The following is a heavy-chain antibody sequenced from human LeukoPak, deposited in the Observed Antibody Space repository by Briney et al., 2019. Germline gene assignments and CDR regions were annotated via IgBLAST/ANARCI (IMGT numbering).Heavy chain of an antibody. CDR3: ARDTSYYFDY. V-gene: IGHV1-2*02. Sequence: PAASVKVSCKASGYTFTGYYMHWVRQAPGQGLEWMGLINPNSGGKNYAQKFQGRVTVTRDTSISTPYMELSRLRSYDTAVCYCARDTSYYFDYGAQGTLVSVS. CDR2: INPNSGGK. J-gene: IGHJ4*02. CDR1: GYTFTGYY. D-gene: IGHD2-15*01.